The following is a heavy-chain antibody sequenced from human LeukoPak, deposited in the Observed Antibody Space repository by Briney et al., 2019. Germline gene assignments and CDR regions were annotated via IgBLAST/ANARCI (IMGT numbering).Heavy chain of an antibody. CDR3: ARDLSNYAFDI. V-gene: IGHV1-2*02. Sequence: ASVTVSCKASGYTFTGYYMHWVRQAPGQGLEWMGWINPNSGGTNYAQKFQGRVTMTGDTSISTAYMELSRLRSDDTAVYYCARDLSNYAFDIWGQGTMVTVSS. D-gene: IGHD4/OR15-4a*01. CDR2: INPNSGGT. CDR1: GYTFTGYY. J-gene: IGHJ3*02.